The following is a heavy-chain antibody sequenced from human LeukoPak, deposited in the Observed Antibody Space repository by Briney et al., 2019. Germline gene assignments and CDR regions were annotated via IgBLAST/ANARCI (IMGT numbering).Heavy chain of an antibody. Sequence: GGSLRLSCAASGFTFSSYEMNWVRQAPGKGLEWVSYISGSGSTIYYADSVKGRFTISRDNAKNSLYLQMNSLRAEDTAVYYCARDLRYCSTTSCGNYFNYWGQGTLVTVSS. V-gene: IGHV3-48*03. J-gene: IGHJ4*02. D-gene: IGHD2-2*01. CDR3: ARDLRYCSTTSCGNYFNY. CDR1: GFTFSSYE. CDR2: ISGSGSTI.